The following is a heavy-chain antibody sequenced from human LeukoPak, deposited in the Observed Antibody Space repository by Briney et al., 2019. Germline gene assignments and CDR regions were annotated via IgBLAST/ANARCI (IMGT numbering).Heavy chain of an antibody. J-gene: IGHJ4*02. CDR1: GFTFSSYS. Sequence: PGGSLRLSCAASGFTFSSYSMSWVRQAPGKGLEWVSSISSSSSYIYYADSVKGRFTISRDNAKNSLYLQMNSLRAEDTAVYYCARDLRYVAAAGLEDYWGQGTLVTVSS. D-gene: IGHD6-13*01. CDR2: ISSSSSYI. CDR3: ARDLRYVAAAGLEDY. V-gene: IGHV3-21*01.